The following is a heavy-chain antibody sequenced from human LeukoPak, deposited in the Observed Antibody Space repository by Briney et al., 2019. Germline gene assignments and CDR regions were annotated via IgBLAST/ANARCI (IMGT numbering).Heavy chain of an antibody. CDR1: GFTFSDYG. V-gene: IGHV3-23*01. Sequence: GGSLRLSCAASGFTFSDYGMHWVRQAPGKGLEWVSGISGSGGSTHYADSVKGRFNISRDNSKNTLYLQMNSLRAEDTAVYYCAKDWTKFDYWGQGTLVTVSS. CDR2: ISGSGGST. J-gene: IGHJ4*02. D-gene: IGHD3/OR15-3a*01. CDR3: AKDWTKFDY.